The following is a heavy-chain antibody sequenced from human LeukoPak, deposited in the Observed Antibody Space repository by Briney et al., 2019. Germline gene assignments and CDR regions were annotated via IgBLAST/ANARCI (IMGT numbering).Heavy chain of an antibody. D-gene: IGHD6-13*01. CDR1: GFTFSSYG. CDR3: AKTGYSSSWYYAY. CDR2: ISGSGGST. V-gene: IGHV3-23*01. Sequence: GGSLRLSCAASGFTFSSYGMSWVRQAPGKGLEWVSAISGSGGSTYYADSVKGRFTISRDNSKNTLYLQMNSLRAEDTAVYYCAKTGYSSSWYYAYWGQGTMVTVSS. J-gene: IGHJ4*02.